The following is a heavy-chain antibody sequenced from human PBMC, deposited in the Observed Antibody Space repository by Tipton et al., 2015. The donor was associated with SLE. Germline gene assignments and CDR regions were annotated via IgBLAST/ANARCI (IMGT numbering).Heavy chain of an antibody. Sequence: SLRLSCAASGFTVSSNYMSWVRQAPGKGLEWVSVIYSGGSTYYADSVKGRFTISRHNSKNTLYLQMNSLRAEDTAVYYCASFRQGTEDNAFDIWGQGTMVTVSS. J-gene: IGHJ3*02. V-gene: IGHV3-53*04. D-gene: IGHD2-15*01. CDR2: IYSGGST. CDR3: ASFRQGTEDNAFDI. CDR1: GFTVSSNY.